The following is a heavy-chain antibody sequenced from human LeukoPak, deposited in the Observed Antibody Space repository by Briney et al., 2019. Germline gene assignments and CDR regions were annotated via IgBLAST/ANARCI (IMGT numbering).Heavy chain of an antibody. J-gene: IGHJ4*02. CDR1: GFTFSSYW. Sequence: GGSLRLSCAASGFTFSSYWMSWVRQAPGKGLEWVANIKQDGSEKYYVDSVKGRFTISRDNAKNSLYLQMNSLRAEDTAVYYCARDLFDCSSTSCYVSWGQGTLVTVSS. CDR2: IKQDGSEK. D-gene: IGHD2-2*01. V-gene: IGHV3-7*01. CDR3: ARDLFDCSSTSCYVS.